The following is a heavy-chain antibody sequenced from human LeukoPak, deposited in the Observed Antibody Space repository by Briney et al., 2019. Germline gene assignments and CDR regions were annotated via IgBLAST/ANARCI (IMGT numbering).Heavy chain of an antibody. V-gene: IGHV3-23*01. J-gene: IGHJ4*02. CDR3: AKGSGWYDTPFDY. Sequence: GGSLRLSCAASGFTFSSYAMSWVRQAPGKGLEWVSAISGSGGSTYYADSVKGRFTISRDNSENTLYMQMSSLRAEDTAVYYCAKGSGWYDTPFDYWGQGTLVTVSS. D-gene: IGHD6-19*01. CDR2: ISGSGGST. CDR1: GFTFSSYA.